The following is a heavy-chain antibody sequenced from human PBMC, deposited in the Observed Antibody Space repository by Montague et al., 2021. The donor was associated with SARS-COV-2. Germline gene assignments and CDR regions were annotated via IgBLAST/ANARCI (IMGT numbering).Heavy chain of an antibody. CDR1: GFTFSSYS. CDR3: ARDMWFGELQFFDY. V-gene: IGHV3-21*01. J-gene: IGHJ4*02. D-gene: IGHD3-10*01. CDR2: ISSSSSYI. Sequence: SLRLSCAASGFTFSSYSMNWVRQAPGKGLEWVSSISSSSSYIYYADSVKGRFTISRDNAKNSLYLQMNSLRAEDTAVYCCARDMWFGELQFFDYWGQGTLVTVSS.